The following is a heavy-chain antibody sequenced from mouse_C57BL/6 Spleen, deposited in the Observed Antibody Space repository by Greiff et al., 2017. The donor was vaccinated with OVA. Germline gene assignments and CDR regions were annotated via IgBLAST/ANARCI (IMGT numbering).Heavy chain of an antibody. D-gene: IGHD1-1*01. CDR1: GFTFSSYA. CDR3: TRAHYYGSSPYYFDY. J-gene: IGHJ2*01. V-gene: IGHV5-9-1*02. Sequence: EVKLVESGEGLVKPGGSLKLSCAASGFTFSSYAMSWVRQTPEKRLEWVAYISSGGDYIYYADTVKGRFTISRDNARNTLYLQMSSLKSEDTAMYYCTRAHYYGSSPYYFDYWGQGTTLTVSS. CDR2: ISSGGDYI.